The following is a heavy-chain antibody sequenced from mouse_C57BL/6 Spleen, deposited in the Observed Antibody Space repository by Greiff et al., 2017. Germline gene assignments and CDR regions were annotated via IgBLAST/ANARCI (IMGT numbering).Heavy chain of an antibody. V-gene: IGHV1-61*01. D-gene: IGHD4-1*01. CDR2: IYPSDSET. J-gene: IGHJ3*01. Sequence: QVQLQQPGAELVRPGSSVKLSCKASGYTFTSYWMDWVKQRPGQGLEWIGNIYPSDSETHYNQKFKDKATLTVDKSSSTAYMQLSSLTSEDSAVYYCARLGGGPWFAYWGQGTLVTVSA. CDR3: ARLGGGPWFAY. CDR1: GYTFTSYW.